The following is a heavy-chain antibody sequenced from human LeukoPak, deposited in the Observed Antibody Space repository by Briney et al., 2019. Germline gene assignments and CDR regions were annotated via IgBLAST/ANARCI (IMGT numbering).Heavy chain of an antibody. V-gene: IGHV3-30*01. CDR3: ARVRNYYDSSGYYGY. J-gene: IGHJ4*02. D-gene: IGHD3-22*01. CDR2: ISYDGSNK. Sequence: GRSLRLSCAASGFTFSSYAMHWVRQAPGKGLEWVAVISYDGSNKYYADSVKGRLTISRDNSKNTLYLQMNSLRAEDTAVYYCARVRNYYDSSGYYGYWGQGTLVTVSS. CDR1: GFTFSSYA.